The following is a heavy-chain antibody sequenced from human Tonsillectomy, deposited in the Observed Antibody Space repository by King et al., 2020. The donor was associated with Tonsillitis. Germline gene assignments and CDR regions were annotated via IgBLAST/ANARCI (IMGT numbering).Heavy chain of an antibody. CDR3: AREPPTRYCSSNSCLDY. V-gene: IGHV4-61*02. Sequence: VQLQESGPGLVKPSQTLSLTCNVSGAFISSGSYYWSWIRQPAGKGLEWIGRIYTSGTTNYNPSLKSRVTMALDTSKNQVSLRRNSVTAADTAVYYCAREPPTRYCSSNSCLDYWGQGPLVTVSS. CDR2: IYTSGTT. D-gene: IGHD2-2*01. J-gene: IGHJ4*02. CDR1: GAFISSGSYY.